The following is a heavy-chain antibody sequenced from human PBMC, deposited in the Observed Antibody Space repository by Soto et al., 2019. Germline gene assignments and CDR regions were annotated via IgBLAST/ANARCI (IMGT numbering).Heavy chain of an antibody. Sequence: EVQVLESGGDLVQPGGSLRLSCAASGFTFSDYAMTWVRQAPGKGLDWVSNVSANGDITYYADSVKGRFTISRDNSNNTLLLQMNSLRAEDTALFYCARGDRGGSGSPASYYFSGLDVWGQGTTVTVSS. D-gene: IGHD3-10*01. CDR1: GFTFSDYA. CDR2: VSANGDIT. J-gene: IGHJ6*02. V-gene: IGHV3-23*01. CDR3: ARGDRGGSGSPASYYFSGLDV.